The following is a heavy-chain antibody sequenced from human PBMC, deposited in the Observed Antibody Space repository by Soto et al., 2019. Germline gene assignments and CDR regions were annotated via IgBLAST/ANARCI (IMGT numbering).Heavy chain of an antibody. D-gene: IGHD5-12*01. CDR3: AREKGYISGPKNFDY. CDR2: IYDSGSS. Sequence: PSETLSLTCTVSGASISRGYYFWSWIPQSPGKGLEWIGYIYDSGSSYYNPSLKSRVTMSVDTSKNQFSLKLRSVTAADTAVYYCAREKGYISGPKNFDYWGQGTLVTVSS. J-gene: IGHJ4*02. V-gene: IGHV4-30-4*01. CDR1: GASISRGYYF.